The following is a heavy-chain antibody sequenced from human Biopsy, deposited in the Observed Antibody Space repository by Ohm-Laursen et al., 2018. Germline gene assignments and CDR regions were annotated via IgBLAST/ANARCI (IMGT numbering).Heavy chain of an antibody. D-gene: IGHD2-8*02. Sequence: SDTLSLTCTVSSDSINFYYWGWIRQPPGKGLEWIGYINHSGHTNYNSSLKSRLTMSVDTSKNQFSLKLTSVTAADTAVYYCARDRIAYCTATSCDNFGLDVWGQGTRVTVSS. CDR1: SDSINFYY. V-gene: IGHV4-59*01. J-gene: IGHJ6*02. CDR3: ARDRIAYCTATSCDNFGLDV. CDR2: INHSGHT.